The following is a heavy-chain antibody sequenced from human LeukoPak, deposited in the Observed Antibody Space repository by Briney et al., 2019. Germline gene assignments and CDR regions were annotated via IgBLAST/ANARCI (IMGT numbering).Heavy chain of an antibody. J-gene: IGHJ5*02. CDR2: IYHSGET. CDR1: GGSISSTSYY. V-gene: IGHV4-39*07. CDR3: AETNTQDWFDP. Sequence: SETLSLTCRVSGGSISSTSYYWGWIRQPPGKGLEWIASIYHSGETFYNPSLESRVAISVDTSNNEVFLDLYSVTAADTAMYYCAETNTQDWFDPWGRGTLVTVYS. D-gene: IGHD2-8*01.